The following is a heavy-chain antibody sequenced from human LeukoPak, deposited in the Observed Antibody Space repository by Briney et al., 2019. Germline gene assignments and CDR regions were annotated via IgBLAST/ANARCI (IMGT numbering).Heavy chain of an antibody. J-gene: IGHJ3*02. CDR1: GYTFTGYY. CDR2: INPNSGGT. Sequence: ASVKVSCKASGYTFTGYYMHWVRQAPGQGLEWMGWINPNSGGTNYAQKFQGRVTMARDTSISTAYMELSRLRSDDTAVYYCARDPPGVDAFDIWGQGTMVTVSS. D-gene: IGHD3-10*01. V-gene: IGHV1-2*02. CDR3: ARDPPGVDAFDI.